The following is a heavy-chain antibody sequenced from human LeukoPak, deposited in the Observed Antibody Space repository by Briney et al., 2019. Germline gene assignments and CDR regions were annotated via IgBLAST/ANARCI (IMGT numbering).Heavy chain of an antibody. CDR2: IYYSGVT. V-gene: IGHV4-59*08. J-gene: IGHJ5*02. CDR1: GGSISRYY. D-gene: IGHD2-2*01. Sequence: SETLSLTCTDSGGSISRYYWSWIRPPPGKGLEWIGYIYYSGVTNYNPSLESRVTISVDTSKNQFSLKLNSVTAADTAVYYCARHIGFCSSANCRAAWFDPWGQGTLVTVSS. CDR3: ARHIGFCSSANCRAAWFDP.